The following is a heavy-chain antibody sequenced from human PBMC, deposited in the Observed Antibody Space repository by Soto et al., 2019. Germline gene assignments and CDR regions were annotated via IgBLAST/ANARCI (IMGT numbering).Heavy chain of an antibody. CDR2: SNHSGST. Sequence: SETLSLTCAVYGGSFSGYYWSWIRQPPGKGLERIGESNHSGSTNYNPSLKSLVTISVDTSKNQFSLKLSSVTAADTAVYYCARFPGSTRGYYGSGPYYGMDVWGQGTTVT. CDR3: ARFPGSTRGYYGSGPYYGMDV. CDR1: GGSFSGYY. J-gene: IGHJ6*02. V-gene: IGHV4-34*01. D-gene: IGHD3-10*01.